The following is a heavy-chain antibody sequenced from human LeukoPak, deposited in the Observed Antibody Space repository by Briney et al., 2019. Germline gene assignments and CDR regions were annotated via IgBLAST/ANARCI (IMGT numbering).Heavy chain of an antibody. J-gene: IGHJ3*02. V-gene: IGHV1-2*06. CDR3: ARDFRGFYDAFDI. CDR1: GYTFTGYY. D-gene: IGHD2/OR15-2a*01. CDR2: INPNTGGT. Sequence: ASVKVSCKASGYTFTGYYMHWVRQAPGQGLEWMGRINPNTGGTNYAQRFQGRVTMTRDTPISTAYMELSRLRSDDTAVYYCARDFRGFYDAFDIWGQGTMVTVSS.